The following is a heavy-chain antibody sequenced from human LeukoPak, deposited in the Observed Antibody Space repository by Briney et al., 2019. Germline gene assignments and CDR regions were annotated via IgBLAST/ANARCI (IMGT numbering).Heavy chain of an antibody. J-gene: IGHJ4*02. CDR1: GFTFSSYA. V-gene: IGHV3-23*01. Sequence: GGSLRLSCAASGFTFSSYAMSWVRQAPGKGLEWVSAISGSGGSTYYADSVKGRFTISRDNSKNTLYLQMNSLRAEDTAVYYCAKVSDYYDSSGYFDYWGQGTLVTVSS. D-gene: IGHD3-22*01. CDR3: AKVSDYYDSSGYFDY. CDR2: ISGSGGST.